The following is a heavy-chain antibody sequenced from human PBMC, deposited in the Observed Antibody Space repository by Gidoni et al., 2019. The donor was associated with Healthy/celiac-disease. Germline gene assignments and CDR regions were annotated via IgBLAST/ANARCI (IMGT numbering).Heavy chain of an antibody. CDR3: ARPRPEATPYYYYCMDV. CDR2: VISGGSTI. Sequence: QVELLASGGGLVTPGGSLRLSCADSGFTFSDHYMSWNRQAPGKGLGGCSYVISGGSTIYYADAVKGRIPISRDNAKNSLYLQMNSLRAEDTAVYYCARPRPEATPYYYYCMDVGGKGTTVTVSS. V-gene: IGHV3-11*01. J-gene: IGHJ6*03. CDR1: GFTFSDHY.